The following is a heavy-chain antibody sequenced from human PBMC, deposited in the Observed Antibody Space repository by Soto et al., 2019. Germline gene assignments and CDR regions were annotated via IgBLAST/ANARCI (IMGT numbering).Heavy chain of an antibody. CDR2: ASYDGSYK. CDR1: GFTFSIFG. V-gene: IGHV3-30*18. D-gene: IGHD5-12*01. CDR3: AKERSVVATPPDFDY. J-gene: IGHJ4*02. Sequence: QVQLVESGGGVVQPGRSLRLSCAASGFTFSIFGMHWARQAPGKGLEWVAVASYDGSYKYYADYVKGRFTISRDNSKNTPYLQTKSLIAEKTAVYYCAKERSVVATPPDFDYWGQGTLVTVSS.